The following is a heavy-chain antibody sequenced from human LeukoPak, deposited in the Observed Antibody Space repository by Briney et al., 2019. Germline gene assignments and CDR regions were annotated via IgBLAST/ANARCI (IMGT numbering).Heavy chain of an antibody. CDR3: ATEALHTSPHNWFDP. CDR2: FDPEDGET. Sequence: ASVKVSCKVSGYTLTELSMHWVRQAPGKGLEWTGGFDPEDGETIYAQKFQGRVTMTEDTSTDTAYMELSSLRSEDTAVYYCATEALHTSPHNWFDPWGQGTLVTVSS. V-gene: IGHV1-24*01. D-gene: IGHD2/OR15-2a*01. CDR1: GYTLTELS. J-gene: IGHJ5*02.